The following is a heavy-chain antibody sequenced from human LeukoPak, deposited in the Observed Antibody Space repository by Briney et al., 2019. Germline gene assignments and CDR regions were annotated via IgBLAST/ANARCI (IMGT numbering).Heavy chain of an antibody. J-gene: IGHJ4*02. CDR1: GFTFNTFA. CDR2: IFPDSGEI. CDR3: ARPRGCGSARCNYFDY. Sequence: GGSLGLSCVASGFTFNTFAMLWVRQPPGKGLEWVSSIFPDSGEIHYADSVRGRFTISRDNSKNTLSLQLNSLRPEDSAVYYCARPRGCGSARCNYFDYWGQGTLVTVSS. D-gene: IGHD2-2*01. V-gene: IGHV3-23*01.